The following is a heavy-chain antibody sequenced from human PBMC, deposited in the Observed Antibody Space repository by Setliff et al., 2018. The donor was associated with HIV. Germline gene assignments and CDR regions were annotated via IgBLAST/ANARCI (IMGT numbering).Heavy chain of an antibody. CDR3: ARFTVVVFGAGEPSWFDP. V-gene: IGHV4-30-4*08. D-gene: IGHD2-15*01. CDR2: IFYNGIT. CDR1: AGSISSGDYY. J-gene: IGHJ5*02. Sequence: SETLSLTCSVSAGSISSGDYYWGWIRQPPGKALEWIGNIFYNGITSYNASLKSRLAISSDTSKNQFSLNLSSVIAADTAIYFCARFTVVVFGAGEPSWFDPWGQGILVTVSS.